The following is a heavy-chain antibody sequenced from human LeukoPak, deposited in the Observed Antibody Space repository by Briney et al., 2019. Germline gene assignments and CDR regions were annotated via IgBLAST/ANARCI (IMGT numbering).Heavy chain of an antibody. J-gene: IGHJ4*02. CDR3: ASRVSGPAVAGTRELDY. Sequence: SETLSLTCAVYGGSFRVYYWSWIRKPPGRGLEWIGEINHSGSTNYNPSLKSRVTISVDTSKNQFSLKLSSVTAADTAVYYCASRVSGPAVAGTRELDYWGQGTLVTVSS. D-gene: IGHD6-19*01. V-gene: IGHV4-34*01. CDR1: GGSFRVYY. CDR2: INHSGST.